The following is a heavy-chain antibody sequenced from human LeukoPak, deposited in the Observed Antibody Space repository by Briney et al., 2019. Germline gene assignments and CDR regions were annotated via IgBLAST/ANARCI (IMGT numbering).Heavy chain of an antibody. V-gene: IGHV3-21*01. CDR2: ISSSSSYI. D-gene: IGHD3-16*01. Sequence: GGSLRLSCAASGFTFSSYGMNWVRQAPGKGLEWVSSISSSSSYIYYADSVKGRFTISRDNAKNSLYLQMNSLRAEDTAVYYCARGSAAPGLRDFDYWGQGTLVTVSS. J-gene: IGHJ4*02. CDR1: GFTFSSYG. CDR3: ARGSAAPGLRDFDY.